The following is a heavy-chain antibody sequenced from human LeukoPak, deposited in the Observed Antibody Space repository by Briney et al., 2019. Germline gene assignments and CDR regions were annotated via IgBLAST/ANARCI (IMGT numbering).Heavy chain of an antibody. D-gene: IGHD2-2*01. V-gene: IGHV3-74*01. CDR1: GFSFSKYG. CDR2: INTDGIST. CDR3: ARGSSTSSQD. Sequence: GGSLRLSCTASGFSFSKYGMHWVRQAPGKGLVWVSRINTDGISTNYADSVKGRFTMSRDNAKNTLYLQMNNLTTEDTAVYYCARGSSTSSQDWGQGTLVTVSS. J-gene: IGHJ4*02.